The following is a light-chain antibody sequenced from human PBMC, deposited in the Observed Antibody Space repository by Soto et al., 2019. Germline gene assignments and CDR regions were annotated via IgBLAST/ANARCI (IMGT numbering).Light chain of an antibody. CDR1: SSDVGGYNY. J-gene: IGLJ2*01. CDR2: EVS. CDR3: SSYTSSSTPYVV. V-gene: IGLV2-14*01. Sequence: QSALTQPASVSGSPGQSITISCTGTSSDVGGYNYVSWYQQNPGKAPKLMIYEVSNRPSGVSNRFFGSKSGNTASLTISGLQAEYEADYYCSSYTSSSTPYVVFGGATKLTVL.